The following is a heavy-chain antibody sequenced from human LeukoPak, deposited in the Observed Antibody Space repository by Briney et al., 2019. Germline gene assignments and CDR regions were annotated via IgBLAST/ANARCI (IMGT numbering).Heavy chain of an antibody. Sequence: PGGSLRLSCAASGFTFSTYAMSWVRQAPGKGLEWVSAISTGGDTIYYADSVKGRFTVSRDNSKNTVYVEMNSLRAEDTAMYYCARGPYYGSGSHFSYYGMDVWGQGTTVTVSS. CDR3: ARGPYYGSGSHFSYYGMDV. CDR2: ISTGGDTI. J-gene: IGHJ6*02. CDR1: GFTFSTYA. D-gene: IGHD3-10*01. V-gene: IGHV3-23*01.